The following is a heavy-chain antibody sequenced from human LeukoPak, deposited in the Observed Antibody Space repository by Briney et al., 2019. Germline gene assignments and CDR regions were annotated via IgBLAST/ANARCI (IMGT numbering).Heavy chain of an antibody. J-gene: IGHJ6*02. V-gene: IGHV3-7*03. Sequence: GGSLRLSCTASGFTFSSYWMSWVRQAPGKGLEWVANIKQDGSEKYYVDSVKGRFTISRDNAKNSLSLQMSSLRAEDTAVYYCARAWPKTYDFWSGYSGYGMDVWGQGTTVTVSS. CDR3: ARAWPKTYDFWSGYSGYGMDV. D-gene: IGHD3-3*01. CDR2: IKQDGSEK. CDR1: GFTFSSYW.